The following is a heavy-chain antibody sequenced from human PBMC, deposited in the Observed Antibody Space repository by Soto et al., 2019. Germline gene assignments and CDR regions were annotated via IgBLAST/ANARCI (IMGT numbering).Heavy chain of an antibody. V-gene: IGHV4-39*07. D-gene: IGHD3-16*01. J-gene: IGHJ4*02. CDR3: ARDVSLITGERDDY. Sequence: SENLSLTCTVSGGSISSSSYYWGWIRQPPGKGLEWIGRIYYSGSTYYNPSLKSRVTISVDTSKNQFSLKLSSVTAADTAVYYCARDVSLITGERDDYWGQRTLVTVSS. CDR1: GGSISSSSYY. CDR2: IYYSGST.